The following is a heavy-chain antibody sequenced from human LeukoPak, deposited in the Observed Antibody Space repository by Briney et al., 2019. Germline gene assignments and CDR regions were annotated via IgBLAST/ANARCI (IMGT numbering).Heavy chain of an antibody. J-gene: IGHJ4*02. V-gene: IGHV3-49*04. Sequence: GRSLRPSCTTAGFTFGDNALGWVRQAPGKGLEVIASIRSKADGERAEYAASVEGRFTISRDHSRSIAYLQMNDLRTEDTAVYYCSRWQGGTQYFQYWGQGTLVTVSS. CDR1: GFTFGDNA. CDR3: SRWQGGTQYFQY. CDR2: IRSKADGERA.